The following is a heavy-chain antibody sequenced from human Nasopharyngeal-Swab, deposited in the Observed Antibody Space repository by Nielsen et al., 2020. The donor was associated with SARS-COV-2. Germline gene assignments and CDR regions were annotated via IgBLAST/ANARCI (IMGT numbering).Heavy chain of an antibody. CDR3: ATMVDMAASSSS. Sequence: GGSLRLSCAASGFTFSNYAMTWVRQAPGKGLEWVSVISDSGGTTYYADSVKGRFTISRDNSKNTLYLQMNSLRAEDTAIYYCATMVDMAASSSSWGQGTLVTASS. CDR1: GFTFSNYA. D-gene: IGHD5-12*01. V-gene: IGHV3-23*01. J-gene: IGHJ5*02. CDR2: ISDSGGTT.